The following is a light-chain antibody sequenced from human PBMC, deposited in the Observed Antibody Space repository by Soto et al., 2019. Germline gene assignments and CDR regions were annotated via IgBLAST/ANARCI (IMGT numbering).Light chain of an antibody. CDR1: QSVSSS. V-gene: IGKV3-15*01. Sequence: EIVLTQSPGTLSFSPGERFTLSFRASQSVSSSLAWYQQKPGQAPRLLIYGTSTRATGIPARFSGSGSGTEFPLTINSLQSEDFAVYYCQQYNNSWTFGQGNKVDIK. CDR2: GTS. CDR3: QQYNNSWT. J-gene: IGKJ1*01.